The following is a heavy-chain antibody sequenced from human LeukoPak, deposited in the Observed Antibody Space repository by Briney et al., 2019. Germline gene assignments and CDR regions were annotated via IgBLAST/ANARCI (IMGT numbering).Heavy chain of an antibody. D-gene: IGHD6-13*01. J-gene: IGHJ4*02. CDR2: IYYFGST. Sequence: PSETLSLTCTVSGGSISSYYWSWIRQPPGKGLEWIGHIYYFGSTNYNPSLKNRVTVSVDTSKSQFSLKLTSVTAADTAVYYCARAGSGWSYDYWDQGTLVTVSS. CDR1: GGSISSYY. CDR3: ARAGSGWSYDY. V-gene: IGHV4-59*01.